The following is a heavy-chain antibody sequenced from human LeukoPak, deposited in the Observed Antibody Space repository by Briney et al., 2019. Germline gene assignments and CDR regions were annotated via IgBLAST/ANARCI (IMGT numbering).Heavy chain of an antibody. Sequence: SETLSLTCTVSNDSISSYYWSWIWQPPGKGLEWIGYIYYGGSTNYNPSLKSRVTISVGTSKNQFSLKLSSVTAADTAVYYCARRLPYSSSWFNWFDPWGQGTLVTVSS. D-gene: IGHD6-13*01. CDR1: NDSISSYY. V-gene: IGHV4-59*12. J-gene: IGHJ5*02. CDR2: IYYGGST. CDR3: ARRLPYSSSWFNWFDP.